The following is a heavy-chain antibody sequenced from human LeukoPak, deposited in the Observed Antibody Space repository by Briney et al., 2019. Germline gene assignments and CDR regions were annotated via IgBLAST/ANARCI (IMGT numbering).Heavy chain of an antibody. J-gene: IGHJ1*01. CDR3: ANPDAPELVPAAKNAEYFQH. CDR2: IRYDGSNK. CDR1: GFTFSSYG. V-gene: IGHV3-30*02. D-gene: IGHD2-2*01. Sequence: PGGSLRLSCAASGFTFSSYGMHWVRQAPGKGLEGVAFIRYDGSNKYYADSVKGRFTISRDNSKNTLYLQMNSLRAEDTAVYYCANPDAPELVPAAKNAEYFQHWGQGTLVTVSS.